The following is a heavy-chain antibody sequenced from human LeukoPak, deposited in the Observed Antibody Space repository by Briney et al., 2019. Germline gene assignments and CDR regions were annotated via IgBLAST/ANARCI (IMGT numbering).Heavy chain of an antibody. CDR2: INPNSGNT. V-gene: IGHV1-8*02. D-gene: IGHD2-2*01. CDR3: ARGGLRQYQLLWGASLDGWGYYYMDV. J-gene: IGHJ6*03. CDR1: GYTFTGYY. Sequence: PGASVKVSCKASGYTFTGYYMHWVRQAPGQGLEWMGWINPNSGNTGYAQKFQGRVTMTRNTSISTAYMELSSLRSEDTAVYYCARGGLRQYQLLWGASLDGWGYYYMDVWGKGTMVTVSS.